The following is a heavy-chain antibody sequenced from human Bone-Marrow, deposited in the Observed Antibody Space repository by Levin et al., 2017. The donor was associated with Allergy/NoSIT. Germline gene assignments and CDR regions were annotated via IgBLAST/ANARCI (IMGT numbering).Heavy chain of an antibody. Sequence: PGGSLRLSCAASGFTFSSSEMNWVRQAPGKGLEWVSFISSSGTTIYYADSVKGRFTISRDNAKNSLYLQMNSLRAEDTAVYYCARDRSGWLNYYGMDVWGQGTTVTVSS. CDR3: ARDRSGWLNYYGMDV. CDR2: ISSSGTTI. CDR1: GFTFSSSE. J-gene: IGHJ6*02. D-gene: IGHD6-19*01. V-gene: IGHV3-48*03.